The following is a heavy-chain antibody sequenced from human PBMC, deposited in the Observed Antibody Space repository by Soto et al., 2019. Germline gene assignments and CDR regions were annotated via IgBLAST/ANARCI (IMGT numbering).Heavy chain of an antibody. J-gene: IGHJ4*02. D-gene: IGHD2-15*01. Sequence: EVQLLESGGGLVQPGVSLRLSCAASGYTFRSYAMSWVLQAAGKGLEWVSAIRGSGGRTYYAVSVKGRFTISIDNSENTLCMQMNSQRSEDTTVNYCENVLYCCGDSCYPFAYWGQGTLVTVSS. CDR3: ENVLYCCGDSCYPFAY. CDR1: GYTFRSYA. V-gene: IGHV3-23*01. CDR2: IRGSGGRT.